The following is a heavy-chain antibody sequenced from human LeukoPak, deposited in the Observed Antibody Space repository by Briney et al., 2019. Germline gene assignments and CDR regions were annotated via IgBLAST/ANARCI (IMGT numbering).Heavy chain of an antibody. CDR3: AKGLQRTYDFWSGYYPGAFDI. CDR1: GFTFDVYA. D-gene: IGHD3-3*01. J-gene: IGHJ3*02. CDR2: ISWKGGSI. Sequence: PGGSLRLSCAPSGFTFDVYAMHWARQAPGRGLEWASGISWKGGSIGYADSVKGRFTISRDNAKNSLYLQMNSLRAEDMALYYCAKGLQRTYDFWSGYYPGAFDIWGQGTMVTVSS. V-gene: IGHV3-9*03.